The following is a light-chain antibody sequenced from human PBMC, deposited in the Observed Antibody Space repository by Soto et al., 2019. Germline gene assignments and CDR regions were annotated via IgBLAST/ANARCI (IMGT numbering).Light chain of an antibody. CDR2: DVS. J-gene: IGLJ1*01. CDR3: SSYTSGSTRYV. CDR1: SSDVGGYNY. Sequence: QLVLTQPASVSGSPGQSITISCTGTSSDVGGYNYVSWYQQHPGKAPKLMIYDVSNRPSGVSNRFSGSKSGSTASLTISGLQAEDEADYYCSSYTSGSTRYVFGTGTKVTVL. V-gene: IGLV2-14*01.